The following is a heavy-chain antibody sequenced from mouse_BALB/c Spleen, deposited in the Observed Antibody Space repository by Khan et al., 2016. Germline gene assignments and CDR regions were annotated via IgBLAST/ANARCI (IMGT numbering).Heavy chain of an antibody. CDR2: IDPANGNT. V-gene: IGHV14-3*02. CDR3: ARSRVYDGYYGYAMDY. J-gene: IGHJ4*01. Sequence: VQLKESGAELVKPGASVKLSCTASGFNIKDTYMHWVKQRPEQGLERIGRIDPANGNTKYDPKCQGKATITADTSSNTAYLQLSSLTSVDTAVYYCARSRVYDGYYGYAMDYWGQGTSVTVSS. D-gene: IGHD2-3*01. CDR1: GFNIKDTY.